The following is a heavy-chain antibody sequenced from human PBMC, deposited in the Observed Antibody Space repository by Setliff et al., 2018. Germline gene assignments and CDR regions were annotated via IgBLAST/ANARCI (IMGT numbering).Heavy chain of an antibody. CDR2: ISGYNGYT. D-gene: IGHD2-2*01. J-gene: IGHJ3*02. CDR3: VRDRAAIVVGPPTAAFDI. V-gene: IGHV1-18*01. Sequence: ASVKVSCKAFGYTFSKYGTSWVRQAPGQGLEWMGWISGYNGYTVYAQKLQGRVTLTTDTSTGTAYMEVRSLRSDDTAQYYCVRDRAAIVVGPPTAAFDIWGQGTMVTVSS. CDR1: GYTFSKYG.